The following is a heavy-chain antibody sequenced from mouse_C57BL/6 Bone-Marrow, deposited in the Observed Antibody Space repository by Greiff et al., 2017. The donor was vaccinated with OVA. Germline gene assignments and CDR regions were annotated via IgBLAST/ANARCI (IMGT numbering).Heavy chain of an antibody. J-gene: IGHJ3*01. D-gene: IGHD1-1*01. CDR1: GYTFTSYW. Sequence: QVQLQQPGAELVKPGASVKLSCKASGYTFTSYWMHWVKQRPGQGLEWIGMIHPNSGSTNYNEKFKSKATLTVDKSSSTAYMQRSSLTSEDSAVYYCARFYAARFAYWGQGTLVTVSA. V-gene: IGHV1-64*01. CDR3: ARFYAARFAY. CDR2: IHPNSGST.